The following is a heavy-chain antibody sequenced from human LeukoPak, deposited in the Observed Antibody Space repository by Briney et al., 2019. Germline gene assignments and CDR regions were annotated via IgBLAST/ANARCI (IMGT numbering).Heavy chain of an antibody. V-gene: IGHV3-13*01. CDR2: IGVTGDT. CDR3: ARGDYYDTSGFFIDAFDI. D-gene: IGHD3-22*01. CDR1: GFTFSKDD. J-gene: IGHJ3*02. Sequence: GGSLRLSCAASGFTFSKDDFHWVRQAPGKGLEWVAAIGVTGDTYYADSVKGRFTISRDNAKNSLYLQMNSLRAEDTAVYYCARGDYYDTSGFFIDAFDIWGQGTMVTVSS.